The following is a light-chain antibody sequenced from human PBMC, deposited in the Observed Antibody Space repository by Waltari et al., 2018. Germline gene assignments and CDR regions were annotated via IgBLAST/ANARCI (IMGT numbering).Light chain of an antibody. J-gene: IGKJ1*01. CDR3: QQYNKWPPWT. V-gene: IGKV3-15*01. CDR2: DAS. Sequence: EVGMTQPPGTLSLSEGEGATLPCRASQSINSDLAWYQQKPGQAPRLLVYDASTRATGIPARFSGSGSGTEFTLSISSMQSEDFAVYYCQQYNKWPPWTFGQGTKVEI. CDR1: QSINSD.